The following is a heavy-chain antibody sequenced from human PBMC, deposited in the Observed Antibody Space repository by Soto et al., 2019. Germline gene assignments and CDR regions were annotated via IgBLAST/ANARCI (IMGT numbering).Heavy chain of an antibody. Sequence: QVQLVQSGAEVKRPGSSVRVSCKASGGTFKTYAITWVRQAPGRGLEWMGGIIPLFGSANYSQNFQGRVTITADESTNTAYMELPSLRSEDTAVYYCARETGTLYFYYYGMDVWGQGTTVTVSS. CDR2: IIPLFGSA. D-gene: IGHD1-1*01. V-gene: IGHV1-69*12. CDR1: GGTFKTYA. J-gene: IGHJ6*02. CDR3: ARETGTLYFYYYGMDV.